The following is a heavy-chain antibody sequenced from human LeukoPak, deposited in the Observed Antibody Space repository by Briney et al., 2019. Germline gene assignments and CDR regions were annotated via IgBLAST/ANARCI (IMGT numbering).Heavy chain of an antibody. V-gene: IGHV3-20*04. D-gene: IGHD1-26*01. J-gene: IGHJ3*01. CDR3: GRDAGLSSGTYDAFDV. Sequence: GGSLRLSCAASGFTFDDYGMSWVRQAPGKGLEWVSGTNWNGGSTGYADSVKGRFTISRDNAKNSLYLQMNSLRAEDTALYYCGRDAGLSSGTYDAFDVWGQGTMVTVSS. CDR1: GFTFDDYG. CDR2: TNWNGGST.